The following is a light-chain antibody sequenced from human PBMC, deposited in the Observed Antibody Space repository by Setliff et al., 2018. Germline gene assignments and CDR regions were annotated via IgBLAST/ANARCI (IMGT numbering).Light chain of an antibody. CDR1: SSDVGGYNY. V-gene: IGLV2-8*01. CDR3: SSYAGSNNYV. Sequence: QSALTQPPSASGSPGQSVTISCTGTSSDVGGYNYVSWYQQHPGKAPKLMIYEVSKWSSGVPDRFSGSKSGNTASLTVSGLQAEDEADYYCSSYAGSNNYVFGTGTKVTVL. CDR2: EVS. J-gene: IGLJ1*01.